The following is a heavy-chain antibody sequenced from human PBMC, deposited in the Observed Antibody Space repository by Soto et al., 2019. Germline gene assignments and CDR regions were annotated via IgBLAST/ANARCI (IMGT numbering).Heavy chain of an antibody. Sequence: QVQLVQSGAEVKKPGSSVKVSCKASGVTFSSYPISWVRQAPGQGLEWMGGIIPITGTVQYAQKFQGRLTVTEDESTTTGYMELNSLGSEDTAVYYCARLWDSSHGFNFDYWGQATLVTVSS. V-gene: IGHV1-69*01. CDR3: ARLWDSSHGFNFDY. CDR1: GVTFSSYP. J-gene: IGHJ4*02. D-gene: IGHD6-6*01. CDR2: IIPITGTV.